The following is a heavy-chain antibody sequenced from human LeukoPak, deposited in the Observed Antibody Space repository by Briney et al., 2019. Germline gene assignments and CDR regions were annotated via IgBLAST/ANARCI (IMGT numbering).Heavy chain of an antibody. CDR1: GFTFTNAW. V-gene: IGHV3-15*01. CDR3: TTDESNAGYSEGYYFDY. J-gene: IGHJ4*02. CDR2: IKSKDEGETT. D-gene: IGHD3-9*01. Sequence: PGGSLRLSCAASGFTFTNAWMTWVRQAPGKGLEWVGRIKSKDEGETTDYAAPVKGRITTSRDDSKNTLYLHMKSLKTEDTAVYYCTTDESNAGYSEGYYFDYWGQETLVTVSS.